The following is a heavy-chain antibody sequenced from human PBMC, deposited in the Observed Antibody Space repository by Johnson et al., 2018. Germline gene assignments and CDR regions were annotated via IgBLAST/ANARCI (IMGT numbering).Heavy chain of an antibody. CDR1: GFTFSTYG. J-gene: IGHJ6*02. V-gene: IGHV3-30*18. CDR3: AKFFGTFSGYSSGRYYYYYYGMDV. CDR2: ISYDGSSK. Sequence: QVQLVQSGGGVVQPGRSLRLSCAASGFTFSTYGMHWVRQAPGKGLEWVAVISYDGSSKFYGNSVKARFTISRDNSKNTLYLQMNSLRAEDTAVYYGAKFFGTFSGYSSGRYYYYYYGMDVWVQGTTVTVSS. D-gene: IGHD6-19*01.